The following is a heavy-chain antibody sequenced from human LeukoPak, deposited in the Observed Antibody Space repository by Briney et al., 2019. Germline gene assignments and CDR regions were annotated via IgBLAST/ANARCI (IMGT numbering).Heavy chain of an antibody. D-gene: IGHD1-7*01. CDR3: AKDLMIGTLGWFDP. CDR1: GFTFSSYA. CDR2: LSGNGGST. J-gene: IGHJ5*02. Sequence: HRGGCVRLSCAASGFTFSSYAMTWVRQAPGKGLEWVSGLSGNGGSTYYADSVKGRFTISRDNFKNTLYLQMNSLRVEDSGVYYCAKDLMIGTLGWFDPWGQGTLVSLSS. V-gene: IGHV3-23*01.